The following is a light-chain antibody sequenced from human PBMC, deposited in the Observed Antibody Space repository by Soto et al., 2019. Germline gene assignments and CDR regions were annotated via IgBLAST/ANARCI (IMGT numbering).Light chain of an antibody. CDR1: QNIISW. CDR3: QQAYGFPVT. CDR2: AAS. Sequence: DIQMTQSPSTVSASVGDRVTITCRASQNIISWLAWYQQQPGRAPKLVIYAASILQSGVPSRFSGSGSGTDFTLTINSLQPEDFATYYCQQAYGFPVTFGQGTRLEIK. J-gene: IGKJ5*01. V-gene: IGKV1-12*01.